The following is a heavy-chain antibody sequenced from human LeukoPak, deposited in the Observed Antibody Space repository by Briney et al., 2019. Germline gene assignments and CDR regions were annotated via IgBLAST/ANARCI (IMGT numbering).Heavy chain of an antibody. CDR1: GGSFSGYY. Sequence: SETLSLTCAVYGGSFSGYYWSWIRQPPGKGLERIGEINHSGSTNYNPSLKSRVTISVDTSKNQFSLKLSSVTAADTAVYYCASQGGYCSGGSCYGGYYYYGMDVWGQGTTVTVSS. J-gene: IGHJ6*02. CDR3: ASQGGYCSGGSCYGGYYYYGMDV. D-gene: IGHD2-15*01. V-gene: IGHV4-34*01. CDR2: INHSGST.